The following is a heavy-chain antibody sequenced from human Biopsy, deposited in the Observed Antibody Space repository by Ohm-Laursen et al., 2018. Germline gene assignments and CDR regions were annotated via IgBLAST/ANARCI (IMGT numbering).Heavy chain of an antibody. D-gene: IGHD1-26*01. V-gene: IGHV1-8*01. Sequence: ASVKVSCKASGFTFTSHDINWVRQATGQGLEWMGWMSPNTGNTVYAQRFQDRVTMTSDTSTGTAYMELTSLTSDDTAVYFCARWETTLGRSLDSWGQGTLVAVSS. CDR2: MSPNTGNT. CDR3: ARWETTLGRSLDS. J-gene: IGHJ4*02. CDR1: GFTFTSHD.